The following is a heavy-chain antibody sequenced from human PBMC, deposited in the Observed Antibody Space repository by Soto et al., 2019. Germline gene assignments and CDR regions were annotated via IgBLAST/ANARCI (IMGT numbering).Heavy chain of an antibody. Sequence: GESLKISCKGSGYSFTSYWIGWVRQMPGKGLEWMGIIYPGDSDTRYSPSFQGQVTISADKSISTAYLQWSSLKASDTAMYYCARGFYDYIWGSYRPYYYYYMDVWGKGTTVTVSS. CDR3: ARGFYDYIWGSYRPYYYYYMDV. D-gene: IGHD3-16*02. V-gene: IGHV5-51*01. J-gene: IGHJ6*03. CDR1: GYSFTSYW. CDR2: IYPGDSDT.